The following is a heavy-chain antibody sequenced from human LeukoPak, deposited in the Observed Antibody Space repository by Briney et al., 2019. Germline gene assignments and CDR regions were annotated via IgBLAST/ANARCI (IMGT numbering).Heavy chain of an antibody. CDR3: ARDLEHCRNIICSNSAY. D-gene: IGHD2-2*01. CDR1: GYNFDRYG. V-gene: IGHV1-18*04. Sequence: PMASVKVSCKGSGYNFDRYGVNWVRQAPGQGLEWVGWISTYNGNTFYAQKFEGRVTMTTDTSTNTVYMDLRSLRSDDTAVYYCARDLEHCRNIICSNSAYWGQGTLVTVSS. CDR2: ISTYNGNT. J-gene: IGHJ4*02.